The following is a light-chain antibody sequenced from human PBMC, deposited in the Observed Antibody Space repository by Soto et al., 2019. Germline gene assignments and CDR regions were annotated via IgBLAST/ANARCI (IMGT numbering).Light chain of an antibody. CDR1: SSDIGGYNY. CDR2: DVS. CDR3: SSYSSSSTLVV. V-gene: IGLV2-14*01. Sequence: QSALTQPASVSGSPGQSITIPCTGTSSDIGGYNYVSWYQQFPGKAPKLMIYDVSNRPSGVSNRFSASKSGNTASLTISGLQAEDEATYYCSSYSSSSTLVVFGGGTQLTVL. J-gene: IGLJ2*01.